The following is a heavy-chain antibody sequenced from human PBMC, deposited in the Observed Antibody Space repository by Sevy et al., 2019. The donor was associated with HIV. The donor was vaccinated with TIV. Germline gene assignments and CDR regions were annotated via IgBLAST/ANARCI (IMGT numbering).Heavy chain of an antibody. CDR1: GFTFRIYA. CDR3: AKEGGSHYDTSGSFDD. Sequence: GGSLRLSCTTSGFTFRIYAMSWVRQAPGKGVEWVSAISGSGSSTYYAHSVKGRFTISRDNSKNTRYLQMNSLRAEDTAVFYCAKEGGSHYDTSGSFDDWGQGTRVTVSS. J-gene: IGHJ4*02. CDR2: ISGSGSST. D-gene: IGHD3-22*01. V-gene: IGHV3-23*01.